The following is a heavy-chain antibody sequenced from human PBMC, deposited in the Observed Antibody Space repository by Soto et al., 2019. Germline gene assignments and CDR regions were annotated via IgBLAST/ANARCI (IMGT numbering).Heavy chain of an antibody. V-gene: IGHV4-4*02. CDR1: GGSISSSNW. J-gene: IGHJ6*02. CDR3: ARVRRGVNYYYGMDV. Sequence: SETLSLTCAVSGGSISSSNWWSWVRQPPGKGLEWIGEIYHSGSTNYNPSLKSRVTISVDKSKNQFSLKLSSVTAADMAVYYCARVRRGVNYYYGMDVWGQGTTVTVSS. D-gene: IGHD3-10*01. CDR2: IYHSGST.